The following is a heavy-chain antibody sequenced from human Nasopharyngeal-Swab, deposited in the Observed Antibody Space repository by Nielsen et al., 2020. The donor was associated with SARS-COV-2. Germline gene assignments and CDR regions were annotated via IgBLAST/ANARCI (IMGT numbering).Heavy chain of an antibody. J-gene: IGHJ6*02. CDR2: MNPNSGNT. D-gene: IGHD3-10*01. CDR1: GYTFTSYD. V-gene: IGHV1-8*01. Sequence: ASVKVSCKASGYTFTSYDINWVRQATGQGLEWMGWMNPNSGNTGYAQKLQGRVTMTTDTSTSTAYMELRSLRSDDTAVYYCARDLGWFGGPRGMDVWGQGTTVTVSS. CDR3: ARDLGWFGGPRGMDV.